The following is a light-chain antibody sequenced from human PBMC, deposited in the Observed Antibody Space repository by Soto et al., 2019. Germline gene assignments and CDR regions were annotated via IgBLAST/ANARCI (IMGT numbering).Light chain of an antibody. CDR3: SSYTSDSSYV. Sequence: QSVLTQPASVSGSPGQSITISCTGTSSDVGGYNYVSWYQQHPGKAPKLMIYEVSNRPSGVSNRFSGSKSGNTASLTISGLQAEDEADYYCSSYTSDSSYVFGSGTNFTVL. V-gene: IGLV2-14*01. J-gene: IGLJ1*01. CDR2: EVS. CDR1: SSDVGGYNY.